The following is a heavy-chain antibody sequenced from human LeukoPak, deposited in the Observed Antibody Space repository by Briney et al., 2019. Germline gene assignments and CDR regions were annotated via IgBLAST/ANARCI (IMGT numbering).Heavy chain of an antibody. CDR3: ARDPNHYYDSSAYYGDY. Sequence: ASVKVSCKASGYTFTNYAMNWVRQAPGQGLEWMGWINTNTGNPTYAQGFTGRFVFSLDTSVSTAYLQISSLKAEDTAVYYCARDPNHYYDSSAYYGDYWGQGTPVTVSS. J-gene: IGHJ4*02. CDR1: GYTFTNYA. D-gene: IGHD3-22*01. V-gene: IGHV7-4-1*02. CDR2: INTNTGNP.